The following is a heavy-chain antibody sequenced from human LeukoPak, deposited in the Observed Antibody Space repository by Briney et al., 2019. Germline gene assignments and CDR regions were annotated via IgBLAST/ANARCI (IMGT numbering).Heavy chain of an antibody. CDR1: GFTFSTYN. D-gene: IGHD1-14*01. V-gene: IGHV3-21*04. J-gene: IGHJ6*03. Sequence: GGSLRLSCAASGFTFSTYNMNWVRQVPGKGLEWVSSITSSSTYMFYADSVKGRFTISRDNAQNSLYLQINSLRAEDTAVYYCAKRTGGKRYYYYYYMDVWGKGTTVTVSS. CDR3: AKRTGGKRYYYYYYMDV. CDR2: ITSSSTYM.